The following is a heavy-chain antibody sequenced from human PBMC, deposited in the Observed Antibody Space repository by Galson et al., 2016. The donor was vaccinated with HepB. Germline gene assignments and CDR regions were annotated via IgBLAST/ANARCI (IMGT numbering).Heavy chain of an antibody. J-gene: IGHJ4*02. CDR1: GASITSYY. V-gene: IGHV4-59*08. CDR2: IFYGGGT. D-gene: IGHD3-16*01. CDR3: ARRPGGMNPVDDYFDN. Sequence: CAISGASITSYYWTWIRQSPGKALEWVGDIFYGGGTRYNASLQSRVTISADMPKNQVFLKLTSVTAADTAVYYCARRPGGMNPVDDYFDNWGLGAVVTVSS.